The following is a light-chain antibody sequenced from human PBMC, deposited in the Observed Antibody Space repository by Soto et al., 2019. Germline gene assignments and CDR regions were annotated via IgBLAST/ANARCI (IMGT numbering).Light chain of an antibody. CDR3: LQVYDYPLI. Sequence: AIQMTQSPSSLSASVGDTVTITCRASQGIRNDLGWYQQKPGKAPNLLIYATSSLQSGVPSRFSGSGSGTVFTLTISSLQPEDFATYFCLQVYDYPLICGGGTTVEVK. CDR1: QGIRND. V-gene: IGKV1-6*01. J-gene: IGKJ4*01. CDR2: ATS.